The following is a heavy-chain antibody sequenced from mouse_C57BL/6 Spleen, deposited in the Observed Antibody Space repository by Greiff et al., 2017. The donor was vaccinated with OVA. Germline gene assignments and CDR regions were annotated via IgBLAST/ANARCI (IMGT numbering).Heavy chain of an antibody. D-gene: IGHD4-1*01. CDR1: GYTFTSYW. CDR2: IDPSDSYT. CDR3: ARPGTLYAMDY. V-gene: IGHV1-69*01. J-gene: IGHJ4*01. Sequence: VQLQQPGAELVMPGASVKLSCKASGYTFTSYWMHWVKQRPGQGLEWIGEIDPSDSYTNYNQKFKGKSTLTVDKSSSTAYMQLSSLTSEDSAVYYCARPGTLYAMDYWGQGTSVTVSS.